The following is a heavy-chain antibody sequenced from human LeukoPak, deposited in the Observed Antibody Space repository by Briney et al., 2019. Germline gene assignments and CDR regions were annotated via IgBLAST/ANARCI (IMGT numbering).Heavy chain of an antibody. CDR1: GFTFSTYT. D-gene: IGHD6-13*01. V-gene: IGHV3-21*01. J-gene: IGHJ3*01. Sequence: GGSLRLSCEASGFTFSTYTMNWVRQAPGKGLEWVSSIASSGSNIYYADSVKGRFTISRDNARNSLYLQMNSLRAEDTSVYYCARASISAAGTGPFDVWGQGTMVTVSS. CDR2: IASSGSNI. CDR3: ARASISAAGTGPFDV.